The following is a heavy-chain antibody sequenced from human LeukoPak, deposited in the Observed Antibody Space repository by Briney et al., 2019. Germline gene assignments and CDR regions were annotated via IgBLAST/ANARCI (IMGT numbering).Heavy chain of an antibody. Sequence: PGGSLRLSCAASGFTFSSYGMHWVRQAPGKGLEWVAFIRYDGSNKYYADSVKGRFTISRDNSKNTLYLQMNSLRAEDTAVYYCAKEDYGDYVEGWFDPWGQGTLVTVSS. CDR3: AKEDYGDYVEGWFDP. V-gene: IGHV3-30*02. J-gene: IGHJ5*02. D-gene: IGHD4-17*01. CDR1: GFTFSSYG. CDR2: IRYDGSNK.